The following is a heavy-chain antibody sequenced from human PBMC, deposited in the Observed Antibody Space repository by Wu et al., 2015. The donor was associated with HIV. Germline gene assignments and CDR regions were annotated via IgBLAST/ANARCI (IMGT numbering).Heavy chain of an antibody. V-gene: IGHV1-18*01. J-gene: IGHJ4*01. Sequence: VQSGPEMKEPGASVKVSCKTSGYSFTGYDINWVRQAPGRGLEWMGGLSGHNANTNVTQKSEGRVTLTLDTFRTTAYLELRSLRFDDTADYYCARLGIGRFCSGTSCYFDSWGQGTLVTVSS. CDR2: LSGHNANT. D-gene: IGHD2-15*01. CDR3: ARLGIGRFCSGTSCYFDS. CDR1: GYSFTGYD.